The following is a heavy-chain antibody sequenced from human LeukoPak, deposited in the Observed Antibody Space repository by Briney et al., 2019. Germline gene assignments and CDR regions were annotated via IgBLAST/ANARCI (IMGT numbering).Heavy chain of an antibody. CDR1: GYTFTGNY. CDR2: INPNSGGT. V-gene: IGHV1-2*06. J-gene: IGHJ4*02. Sequence: GASVKVSCKASGYTFTGNYMHWVRQAPGQGLEWMGRINPNSGGTNYAQKFQGRVTMTRDTSISTAYMELSRLRSDDTAVYYCARTGITFGGVIVIQGGSDYWGQGTLVTVSS. D-gene: IGHD3-16*02. CDR3: ARTGITFGGVIVIQGGSDY.